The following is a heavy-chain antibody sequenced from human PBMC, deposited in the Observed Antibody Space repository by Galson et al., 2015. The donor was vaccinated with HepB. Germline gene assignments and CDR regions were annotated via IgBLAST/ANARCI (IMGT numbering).Heavy chain of an antibody. Sequence: SVKVSCKASGYTFTSYTINWVRQAPGQGLEWVGWINTNAGDQTYAQGFTGRFVISLGTSVSTEYLQISSLKAEDTAVYYCARVSKYRSHGWYGNYFDYWGQGTLVSVSS. V-gene: IGHV7-4-1*02. CDR3: ARVSKYRSHGWYGNYFDY. CDR2: INTNAGDQ. D-gene: IGHD6-19*01. CDR1: GYTFTSYT. J-gene: IGHJ4*02.